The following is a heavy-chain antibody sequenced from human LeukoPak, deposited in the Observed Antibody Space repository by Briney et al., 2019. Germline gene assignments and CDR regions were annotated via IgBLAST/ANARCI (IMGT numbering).Heavy chain of an antibody. CDR3: AKGSGGGYSSGSAFDY. Sequence: LSLSCAASGFTFSSDAMTWVGQAPGTGLEGGSAMSASSGGRSIADSVKVRSTISRDNSNNTLYLQMNSLRVEDTAVYYCAKGSGGGYSSGSAFDYWGQGTLVTVSS. J-gene: IGHJ4*02. CDR1: GFTFSSDA. V-gene: IGHV3-23*01. CDR2: MSASSGGR. D-gene: IGHD6-19*01.